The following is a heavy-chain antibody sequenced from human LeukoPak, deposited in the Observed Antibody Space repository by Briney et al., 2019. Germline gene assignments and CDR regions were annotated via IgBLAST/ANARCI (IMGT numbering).Heavy chain of an antibody. CDR1: GFSFSSYG. CDR3: ARIWALTGTTPLDY. CDR2: ISGGGGST. J-gene: IGHJ4*02. D-gene: IGHD1-20*01. Sequence: GGSLRLSCAASGFSFSSYGMSWVRQAPGKGLEWVSAISGGGGSTYYADSVKGRFTISRDNSKNTLYLQMNSLRAEDTAVYYCARIWALTGTTPLDYWGQGTLVTVSS. V-gene: IGHV3-23*01.